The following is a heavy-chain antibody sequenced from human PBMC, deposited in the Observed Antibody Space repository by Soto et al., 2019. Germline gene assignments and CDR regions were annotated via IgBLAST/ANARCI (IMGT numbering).Heavy chain of an antibody. CDR3: ARAVYVLAYFDX. V-gene: IGHV3-30-3*01. J-gene: IGHJ4*02. CDR2: IAYDGNTK. CDR1: GFSFSTYA. Sequence: WGSLRLSFSASGFSFSTYAFHWVRQAPGKGLEWVAFIAYDGNTKYYAVSVRGRFTVSIDDSMNTLYLEMNSLRPDDSAVYYCARAVYVLAYFDXWGQVTLVTVSX. D-gene: IGHD2-15*01.